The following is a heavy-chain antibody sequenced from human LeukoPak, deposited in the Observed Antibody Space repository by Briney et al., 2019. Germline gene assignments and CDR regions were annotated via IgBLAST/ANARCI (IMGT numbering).Heavy chain of an antibody. CDR1: GDSISTYY. CDR2: IYSSGNT. J-gene: IGHJ4*02. CDR3: ARLRWQLVGPYFDY. Sequence: MPSETLSLTCSFSGDSISTYYWSWTRQSPGKGLEWIGHIYSSGNTDYNSSLRSRVTISVDTSKSQFSLRLSSVTATDTAVYYCARLRWQLVGPYFDYWGQGILVTVSS. D-gene: IGHD1-26*01. V-gene: IGHV4-59*01.